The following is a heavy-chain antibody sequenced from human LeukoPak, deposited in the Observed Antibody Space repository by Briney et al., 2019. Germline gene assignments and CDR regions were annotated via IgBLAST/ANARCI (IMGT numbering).Heavy chain of an antibody. J-gene: IGHJ4*02. CDR1: GFLFTRYW. D-gene: IGHD5-24*01. CDR2: IKENGNEQ. CDR3: ARGAGYNYPYYFDY. Sequence: GRSLRLSCEASGFLFTRYWMSWVRQAPGKGPEWVAHIKENGNEQYYADSVKGRFTISRDNSKNTLYLQMNSLRAEDTAVYYCARGAGYNYPYYFDYWGQGTLVTVSS. V-gene: IGHV3-7*03.